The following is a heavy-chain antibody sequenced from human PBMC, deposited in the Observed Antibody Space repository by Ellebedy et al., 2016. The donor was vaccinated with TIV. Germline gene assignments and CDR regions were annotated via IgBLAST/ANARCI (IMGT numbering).Heavy chain of an antibody. D-gene: IGHD3-3*01. J-gene: IGHJ6*02. V-gene: IGHV1-18*01. CDR2: ISAYNGNT. Sequence: ASVKVSXKASGYTFTSYGISWVRQAPGQGLEWMGWISAYNGNTNYAQKLQGRVTMTRDTSTSTVYMELSSLRSEDTAVYYCARAVKGVSYYDFWSGYYSVMDVWGQGTTVTVSS. CDR1: GYTFTSYG. CDR3: ARAVKGVSYYDFWSGYYSVMDV.